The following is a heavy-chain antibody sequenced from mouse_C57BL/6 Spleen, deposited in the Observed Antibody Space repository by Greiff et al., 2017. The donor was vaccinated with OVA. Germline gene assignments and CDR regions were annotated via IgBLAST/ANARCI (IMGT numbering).Heavy chain of an antibody. CDR2: LNPNNGGT. Sequence: VQLQQSGPELVKPGASVKISCKASGYTFTDYYMNWVKQSHGKSLEWIGDLNPNNGGTSYNQKFKGKATLTVDKSSSTAYMALRSLTSDDSAFYYCATLITTVVATGDYWGQGTTLTVSS. CDR1: GYTFTDYY. CDR3: ATLITTVVATGDY. V-gene: IGHV1-26*01. D-gene: IGHD1-1*01. J-gene: IGHJ2*01.